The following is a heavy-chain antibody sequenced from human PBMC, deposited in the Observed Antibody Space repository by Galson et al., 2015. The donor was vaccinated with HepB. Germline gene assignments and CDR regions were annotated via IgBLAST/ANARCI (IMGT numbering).Heavy chain of an antibody. CDR3: ARAGFCSGDCYKGFDC. D-gene: IGHD2-21*02. J-gene: IGHJ4*02. V-gene: IGHV3-74*01. Sequence: FPRLSCAASGFTFSNYRMQWVRQAPGKGLGWVARIKTDGTSTNYADSVKGRFTISRDNAKNTLYLQMSSLGDEDTALYYCARAGFCSGDCYKGFDCWGQGTLVTVSS. CDR2: IKTDGTST. CDR1: GFTFSNYR.